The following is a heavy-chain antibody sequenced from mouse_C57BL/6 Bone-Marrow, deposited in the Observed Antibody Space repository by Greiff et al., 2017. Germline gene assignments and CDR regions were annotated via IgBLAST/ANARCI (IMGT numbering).Heavy chain of an antibody. CDR1: GYAFSSSW. Sequence: VQLQESGPELVKPGASVKISCKASGYAFSSSWMNWVKQRPGKGLEWIGRIYPGDGDTNYNGKFKGKATLTADKSSSTAYMQLSSLTSEDSAVYFCARDDYDGPYYYAMDYWGQGTSVTVSS. V-gene: IGHV1-82*01. D-gene: IGHD2-4*01. CDR2: IYPGDGDT. J-gene: IGHJ4*01. CDR3: ARDDYDGPYYYAMDY.